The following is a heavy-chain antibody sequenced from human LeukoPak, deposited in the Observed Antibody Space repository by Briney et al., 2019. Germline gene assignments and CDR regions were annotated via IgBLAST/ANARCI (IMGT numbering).Heavy chain of an antibody. Sequence: PGGSLRLSCVVSGFTFSNYWMHWVRQAPGKGLVWVSRINSDGSSTSYADSVKGRFTISRDNAKNTLYLQMNSLRAEDTAVHYCARDDVDCSGGSCYFDDWGQGTLVTVSS. CDR1: GFTFSNYW. D-gene: IGHD2-15*01. V-gene: IGHV3-74*01. CDR3: ARDDVDCSGGSCYFDD. CDR2: INSDGSST. J-gene: IGHJ4*02.